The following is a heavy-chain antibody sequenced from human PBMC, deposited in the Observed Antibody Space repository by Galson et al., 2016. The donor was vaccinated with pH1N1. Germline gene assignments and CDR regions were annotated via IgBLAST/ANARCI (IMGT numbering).Heavy chain of an antibody. CDR2: INQDGSVK. D-gene: IGHD2-21*01. Sequence: SLRLSCAASGFTFSSYWMSWVRQAPGKGLEWVANINQDGSVKYYVDPVKGRFTISRDNAKNSVYLQMNSLRVEDTALYYCTKDLNPGGADVWGQGTTVTVSS. J-gene: IGHJ6*02. CDR3: TKDLNPGGADV. V-gene: IGHV3-7*03. CDR1: GFTFSSYW.